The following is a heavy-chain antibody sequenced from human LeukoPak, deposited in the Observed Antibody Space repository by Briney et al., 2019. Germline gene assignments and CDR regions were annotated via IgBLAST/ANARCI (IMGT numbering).Heavy chain of an antibody. V-gene: IGHV3-48*03. Sequence: GGSLRLSCAASGFTFSSYEMNWVRQAPGKGLEWVSYISSSGSTIYYADSVKGRFTISRDNAKTSLYLQMNRLRAEDTAVYYCARAHPRLYSSSWYPYYYGMDVWGQGTTVTVSS. CDR3: ARAHPRLYSSSWYPYYYGMDV. CDR1: GFTFSSYE. CDR2: ISSSGSTI. D-gene: IGHD6-13*01. J-gene: IGHJ6*02.